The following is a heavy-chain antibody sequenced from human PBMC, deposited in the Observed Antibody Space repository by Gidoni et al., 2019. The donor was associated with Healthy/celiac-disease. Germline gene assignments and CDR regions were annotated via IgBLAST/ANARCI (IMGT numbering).Heavy chain of an antibody. D-gene: IGHD2-21*01. CDR1: GFPFSSYA. CDR2: ISYDGSNK. V-gene: IGHV3-30*04. Sequence: QVQLVESGGGLVQPGRSLTLSCAASGFPFSSYAMPWVRQAPGKGLEWVAVISYDGSNKYYADSVKGRFTISRDNSKNTLYLQMNSLRAEDTAVYYCARGLRWFDPWGQGTLVTVSS. CDR3: ARGLRWFDP. J-gene: IGHJ5*02.